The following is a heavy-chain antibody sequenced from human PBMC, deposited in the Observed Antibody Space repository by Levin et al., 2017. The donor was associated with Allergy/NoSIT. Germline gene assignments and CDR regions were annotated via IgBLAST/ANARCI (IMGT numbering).Heavy chain of an antibody. CDR3: ARGPGILWFGEFHWEYFDY. CDR2: IYPGDSDT. V-gene: IGHV5-51*01. J-gene: IGHJ4*02. Sequence: PGESLKISCKGSGNSFTTYWIAWVRQMPGKGLEWMGIIYPGDSDTRYSPSFQGQVTISADKSIDTAYLQWSSLKASDTAMYYCARGPGILWFGEFHWEYFDYWGQGTLVTVSS. D-gene: IGHD3-10*01. CDR1: GNSFTTYW.